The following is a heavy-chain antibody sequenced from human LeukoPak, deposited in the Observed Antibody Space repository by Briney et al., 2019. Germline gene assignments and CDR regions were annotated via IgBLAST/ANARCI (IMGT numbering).Heavy chain of an antibody. V-gene: IGHV1-69*05. CDR2: IIPIFGTA. J-gene: IGHJ6*02. Sequence: SVKVSCKASGGTFSSYAISWVRQAPGQGLEWMGGIIPIFGTANYAQKFQGRVTITRDTSTSTAYMELRSLRSDDTAVYYCARDRSYYGMDVWGQGTTVTVSS. CDR1: GGTFSSYA. CDR3: ARDRSYYGMDV.